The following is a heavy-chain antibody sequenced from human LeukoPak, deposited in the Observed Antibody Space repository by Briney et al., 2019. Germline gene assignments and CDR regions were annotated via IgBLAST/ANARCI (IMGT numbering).Heavy chain of an antibody. J-gene: IGHJ6*03. CDR1: GFTFDDYG. Sequence: GGSLRLSCAASGFTFDDYGMSWVRQAPGKGLEWVSGINWNGGSTGYADSVKGRFTISRDNAKNSLYLQMNSLRAEDTAVYYCARALYDSSGYYYEEGYYYYYMDVWGKGTTVTISS. D-gene: IGHD3-22*01. V-gene: IGHV3-20*04. CDR3: ARALYDSSGYYYEEGYYYYYMDV. CDR2: INWNGGST.